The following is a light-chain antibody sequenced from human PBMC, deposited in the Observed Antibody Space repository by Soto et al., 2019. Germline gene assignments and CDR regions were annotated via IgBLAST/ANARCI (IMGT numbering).Light chain of an antibody. CDR3: QQYAGYT. CDR1: QSVSSSY. J-gene: IGKJ2*01. V-gene: IGKV3-20*01. CDR2: GAS. Sequence: EIVLTQSPGTLSLSPGERATLSCRASQSVSSSYLAWYQQKPGQAPRLLIYGASSRATSIPDRFSGSGSGTDFTLTISRLEPEDFAVYYCQQYAGYTFGQGTKLEIK.